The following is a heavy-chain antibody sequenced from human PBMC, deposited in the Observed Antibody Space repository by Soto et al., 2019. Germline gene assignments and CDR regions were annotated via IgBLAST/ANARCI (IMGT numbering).Heavy chain of an antibody. CDR3: ARAVRLRLDN. D-gene: IGHD4-17*01. J-gene: IGHJ4*02. CDR2: IYYSGST. Sequence: TLSLTCTVSGGSITSGGYYWSWIRQHLGKGLEWIGYIYYSGSTCYNPSLKSRVNISLDTSKNQFSLNLSSVTAADTATYYCARAVRLRLDNWGQGTLVTVSS. CDR1: GGSITSGGYY. V-gene: IGHV4-31*03.